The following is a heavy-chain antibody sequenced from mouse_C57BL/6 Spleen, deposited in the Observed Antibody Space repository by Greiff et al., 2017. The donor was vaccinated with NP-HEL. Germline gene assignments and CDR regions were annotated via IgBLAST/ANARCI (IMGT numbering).Heavy chain of an antibody. CDR1: GFTFSNYW. V-gene: IGHV6-3*01. J-gene: IGHJ2*01. Sequence: EVQLQQSGGGLVQPGGSMKLSCVASGFTFSNYWMNWVRQSPEKGLEWVAQIRLKSDNYATHYAESVKGRFTISRDDSKSSVYLQMNNLRAEDTGIYYCTSMVTTDFDYWGQGTTLTVSS. CDR3: TSMVTTDFDY. D-gene: IGHD2-2*01. CDR2: IRLKSDNYAT.